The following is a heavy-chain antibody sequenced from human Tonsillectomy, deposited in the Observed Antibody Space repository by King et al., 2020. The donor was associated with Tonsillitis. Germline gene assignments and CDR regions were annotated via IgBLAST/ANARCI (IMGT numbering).Heavy chain of an antibody. D-gene: IGHD2-2*01. CDR1: GGSFSGYY. V-gene: IGHV4-34*01. CDR3: ARGQGYCSSTSCAFDI. Sequence: VQLQQWGAGLLKPSETLSLTCAVYGGSFSGYYWSWIRQPPGKGLEGIGEINHSGSTNYNPSLKSRVTISVETSKNQFSLKLSSVTAADTAVYYCARGQGYCSSTSCAFDIWGQGTMVTVSS. CDR2: INHSGST. J-gene: IGHJ3*02.